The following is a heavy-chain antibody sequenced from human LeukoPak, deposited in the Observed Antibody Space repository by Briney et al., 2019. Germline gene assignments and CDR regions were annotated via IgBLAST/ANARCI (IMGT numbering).Heavy chain of an antibody. V-gene: IGHV3-9*01. J-gene: IGHJ4*02. D-gene: IGHD6-13*01. Sequence: GRSLRLSCAASGFTFDDYAMRWVRQAPGKGLEWVSGISWNSGSIGYADSVKGRFTISRDNAKNSLYLQMNSLRAEDTALYYCAKVAYSSSWYAYYFDYWGQGTLVTVSS. CDR1: GFTFDDYA. CDR3: AKVAYSSSWYAYYFDY. CDR2: ISWNSGSI.